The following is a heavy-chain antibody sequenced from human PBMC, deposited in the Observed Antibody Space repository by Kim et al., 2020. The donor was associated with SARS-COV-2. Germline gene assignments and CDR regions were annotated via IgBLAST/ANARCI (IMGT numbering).Heavy chain of an antibody. CDR1: GGSISSSSYY. J-gene: IGHJ5*02. Sequence: SETLSLTCTVSGGSISSSSYYWGWIRQPPGKGLEWIGSIYYSGSTYYNPSLKSRVTISVDTSKNQFSLKLSSVTAADTAVYYCARYTSSGWYLSIGFWFDPWGQGTLVTVSS. D-gene: IGHD6-19*01. V-gene: IGHV4-39*01. CDR3: ARYTSSGWYLSIGFWFDP. CDR2: IYYSGST.